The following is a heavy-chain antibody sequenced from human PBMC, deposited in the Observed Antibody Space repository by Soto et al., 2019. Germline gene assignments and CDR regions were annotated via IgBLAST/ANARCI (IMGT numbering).Heavy chain of an antibody. Sequence: EVQLVESGGGLVQTCRSLRLPCVVSGSNGDDYTMHWGRKLPGKGLEWVAGLSWSGGTIDYADSVKGRFTISRDNAKNSLYLEMNSLRPEDTAVYYCTKEVRHHFSYDFDNWGQGTLVTVSS. CDR3: TKEVRHHFSYDFDN. CDR2: LSWSGGTI. CDR1: GSNGDDYT. J-gene: IGHJ4*02. V-gene: IGHV3-9*01. D-gene: IGHD3-3*02.